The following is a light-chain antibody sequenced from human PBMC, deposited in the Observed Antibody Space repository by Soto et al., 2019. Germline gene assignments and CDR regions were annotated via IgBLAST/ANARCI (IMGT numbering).Light chain of an antibody. CDR2: DVS. Sequence: QSALTQPASVSGSPGQSITISCTGTSSDVGGYIYVSWYQQHPGKVPKLMIYDVSNRPSGVSNRFSGSKSGNTASLTISGLQTEDEADYYCASYTSRRTQIFGVGTKLTVL. V-gene: IGLV2-14*03. J-gene: IGLJ2*01. CDR3: ASYTSRRTQI. CDR1: SSDVGGYIY.